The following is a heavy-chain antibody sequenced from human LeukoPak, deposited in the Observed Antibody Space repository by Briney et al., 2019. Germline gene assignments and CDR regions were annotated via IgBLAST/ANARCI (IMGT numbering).Heavy chain of an antibody. CDR1: GHSLSSHF. CDR3: RSNVGWYSPDN. D-gene: IGHD6-19*01. Sequence: SETRSLTCTVAGHSLSSHFWSWIRQPPGKGLEWIGYIHGGGSTHYDRSFRGRVTIPEDTSKEQFSRKLASGAAGDRAWYYLRSNVGWYSPDNWGQRTLVTVSS. J-gene: IGHJ4*02. CDR2: IHGGGST. V-gene: IGHV4-59*08.